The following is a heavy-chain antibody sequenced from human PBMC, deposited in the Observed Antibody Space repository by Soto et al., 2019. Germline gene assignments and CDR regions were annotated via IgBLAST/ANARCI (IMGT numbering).Heavy chain of an antibody. D-gene: IGHD2-2*01. CDR2: MYSSGRA. CDR3: ARGKTSIFDL. CDR1: GLAVSSNY. J-gene: IGHJ2*01. V-gene: IGHV3-53*01. Sequence: GGSLRLSCAASGLAVSSNYMSWVRQAPGKRLEWVSVMYSSGRADYADSVKGRFTISRDYSKNTLYLQMNSLRAEDTAVYYCARGKTSIFDLWGRGTLVTVSS.